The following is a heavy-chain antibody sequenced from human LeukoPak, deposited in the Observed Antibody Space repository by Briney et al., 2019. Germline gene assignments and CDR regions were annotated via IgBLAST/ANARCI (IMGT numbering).Heavy chain of an antibody. CDR1: GFTFDDYA. J-gene: IGHJ4*02. CDR2: ISWNSGSI. D-gene: IGHD1-14*01. CDR3: AKDIATGNRLYYFDY. V-gene: IGHV3-9*01. Sequence: GGSLRLSCAASGFTFDDYAMHWVRQAPGQGLEWVSGISWNSGSIGYADSVKGRLTISRDNAKNSLYLQMNSLRAEDTALYYCAKDIATGNRLYYFDYWGQGTLVTVSS.